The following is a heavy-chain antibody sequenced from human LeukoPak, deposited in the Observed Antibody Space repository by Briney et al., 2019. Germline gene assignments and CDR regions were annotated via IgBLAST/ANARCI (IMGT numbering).Heavy chain of an antibody. CDR3: ARGYCSSTCCYTPSDP. J-gene: IGHJ5*02. V-gene: IGHV1-69*13. D-gene: IGHD2-2*02. CDR2: IIPIFGTA. CDR1: GGTFSSYA. Sequence: ASVKVSCKASGGTFSSYAISWVRQAPGQGLEWMGGIIPIFGTANYAQKFQGRVTITADESTSTAYMELSSLRSEDTAVYCCARGYCSSTCCYTPSDPWGQGTLVTVSS.